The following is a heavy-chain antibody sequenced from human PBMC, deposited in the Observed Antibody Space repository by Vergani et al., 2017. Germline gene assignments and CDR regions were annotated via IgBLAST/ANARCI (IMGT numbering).Heavy chain of an antibody. CDR2: IIPIFGTA. J-gene: IGHJ5*02. Sequence: QVQLVQSGAEVKKPGSSVKVSCKASGGTFSSYAISWVRQAPGQGLEWMGGIIPIFGTANYAQKFQGRVTITADEATSTAYMELSSLRSEDTAVGYCARGRGDYRREKGGEENWFDPWGQGTLVTVSS. CDR1: GGTFSSYA. V-gene: IGHV1-69*01. CDR3: ARGRGDYRREKGGEENWFDP. D-gene: IGHD4-17*01.